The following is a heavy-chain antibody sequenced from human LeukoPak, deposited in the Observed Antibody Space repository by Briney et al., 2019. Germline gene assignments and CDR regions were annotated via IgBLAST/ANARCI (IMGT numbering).Heavy chain of an antibody. Sequence: GGSLRLSCAASGFTFSSYSMNWVRQAPGKGLEWVSSISSSSSYIYYADSVKGRFTISRDNAKNSLYLQMNSLRAEDTAVYYCARDLLVGERGTDYWGQGTLVTVSS. D-gene: IGHD2-8*02. J-gene: IGHJ4*02. CDR2: ISSSSSYI. CDR3: ARDLLVGERGTDY. V-gene: IGHV3-21*01. CDR1: GFTFSSYS.